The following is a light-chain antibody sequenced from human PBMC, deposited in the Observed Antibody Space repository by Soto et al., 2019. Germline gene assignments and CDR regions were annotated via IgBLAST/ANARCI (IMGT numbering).Light chain of an antibody. Sequence: DIQMTQSPSTLSASVGDRVTITCRASQSISSWLAWYQQKPGRAPKLRIYKASSLESEVPSRFSGSGSATEFTRTISSLQPDDIATYYCQQYKSYPWTFGQGTKVEIK. V-gene: IGKV1-5*03. CDR1: QSISSW. J-gene: IGKJ1*01. CDR2: KAS. CDR3: QQYKSYPWT.